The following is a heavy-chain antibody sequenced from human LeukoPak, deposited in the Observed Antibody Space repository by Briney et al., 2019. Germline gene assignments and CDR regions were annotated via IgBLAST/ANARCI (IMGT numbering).Heavy chain of an antibody. J-gene: IGHJ4*02. CDR1: GDSMNGLS. Sequence: SETLSLTCTVSGDSMNGLSWSWIRQSPGKGLEWIAYIYDTGNTNTSPSLKSRVTLSVDTSKKQFSLRLSSVTAADTAVYYCARGVRVGFSSYYFDYWGQGSLVTVS. CDR2: IYDTGNT. D-gene: IGHD6-6*01. CDR3: ARGVRVGFSSYYFDY. V-gene: IGHV4-59*11.